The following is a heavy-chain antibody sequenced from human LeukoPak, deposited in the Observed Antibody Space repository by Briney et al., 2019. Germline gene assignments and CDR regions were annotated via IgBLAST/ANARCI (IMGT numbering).Heavy chain of an antibody. Sequence: GGSLRLSCAASGFTFSSYSMNWVRQAPGKGLEWVSSISSSSSYIYYADSVKGRFTISRDNAKSSLYLQMNSLRAEDTAVYYCARGEQWLVPRTFDYWGQGTLVTVSS. D-gene: IGHD6-19*01. J-gene: IGHJ4*02. CDR1: GFTFSSYS. CDR2: ISSSSSYI. V-gene: IGHV3-21*01. CDR3: ARGEQWLVPRTFDY.